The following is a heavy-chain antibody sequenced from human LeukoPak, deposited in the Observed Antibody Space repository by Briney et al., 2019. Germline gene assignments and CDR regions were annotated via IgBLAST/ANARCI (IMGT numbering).Heavy chain of an antibody. V-gene: IGHV4-61*02. CDR3: ARESIAAAGTFGMDV. CDR2: IYTSGST. CDR1: GGSISSGSYY. Sequence: RASETLSLTCTVSGGSISSGSYYWSWIRQPAGKGLEWIGRIYTSGSTNYNPSLKSRVTISVEMSKNQFSLKLSSVTAADTAVYYCARESIAAAGTFGMDVWGQGTTVTVSS. J-gene: IGHJ6*02. D-gene: IGHD6-13*01.